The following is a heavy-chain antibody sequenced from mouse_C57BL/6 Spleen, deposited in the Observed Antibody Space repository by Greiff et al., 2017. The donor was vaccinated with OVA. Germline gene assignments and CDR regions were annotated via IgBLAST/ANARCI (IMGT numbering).Heavy chain of an antibody. CDR2: ISNLAYSI. Sequence: EVKVVESGGGLVQPGGSLKLSCAASGFTFSDYGMAWVRQAPRKGPEWVAFISNLAYSIYYADTVTGRFTISRENAKNTLYLEMSSLRSEDTAMYYCARPGYGNYGLAYWGQGTLVTVSA. CDR3: ARPGYGNYGLAY. D-gene: IGHD2-1*01. J-gene: IGHJ3*01. CDR1: GFTFSDYG. V-gene: IGHV5-15*01.